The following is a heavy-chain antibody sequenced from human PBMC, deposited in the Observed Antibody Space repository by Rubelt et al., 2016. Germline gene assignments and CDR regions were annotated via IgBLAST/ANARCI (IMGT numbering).Heavy chain of an antibody. CDR2: INPNVDDT. Sequence: GKKPGASVKLSCKASGYTFTTYYIHWVRQAPGQGLEWMGIINPNVDDTNFAQKFQGRVTMTRDTSTTTVYMELSSLRSDDTAVYYCARDRITGTTGWFDPRGQGTLVTVSS. J-gene: IGHJ5*02. D-gene: IGHD1-7*01. CDR3: ARDRITGTTGWFDP. V-gene: IGHV1-46*01. CDR1: GYTFTTYY.